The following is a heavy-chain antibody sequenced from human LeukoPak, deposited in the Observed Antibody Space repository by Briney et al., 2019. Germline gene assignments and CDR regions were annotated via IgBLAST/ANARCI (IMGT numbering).Heavy chain of an antibody. Sequence: GGSLRLSCAASGFTVSSNYMSWVRQAPGKGLEWVGFIRSKAYGGTTEYAASVKGRFTISRDDSKSIAYLQMNSLKTEDTAVYYCTRGSFQQWLVPQIDYWGQGTLVTVSS. V-gene: IGHV3-49*04. D-gene: IGHD6-19*01. CDR1: GFTVSSNY. J-gene: IGHJ4*02. CDR2: IRSKAYGGTT. CDR3: TRGSFQQWLVPQIDY.